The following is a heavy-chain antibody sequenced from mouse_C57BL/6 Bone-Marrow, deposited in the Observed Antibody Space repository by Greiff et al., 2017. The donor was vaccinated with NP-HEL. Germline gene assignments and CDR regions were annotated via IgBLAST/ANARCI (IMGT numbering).Heavy chain of an antibody. Sequence: QVQLKESGAELARPGASVKLSCKASGYTFTSYGISWVKQRTGQGLEWIGEIYPRSGNTYYNEKFKGKATLTADKSSSTAYMELRSLTSEDSAVYFCARRGITPGWGKGTLVTVSA. V-gene: IGHV1-81*01. J-gene: IGHJ3*02. CDR3: ARRGITPG. D-gene: IGHD1-1*01. CDR2: IYPRSGNT. CDR1: GYTFTSYG.